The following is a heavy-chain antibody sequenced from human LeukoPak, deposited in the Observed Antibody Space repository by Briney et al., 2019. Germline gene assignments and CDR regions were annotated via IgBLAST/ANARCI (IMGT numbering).Heavy chain of an antibody. V-gene: IGHV3-43D*04. D-gene: IGHD3-10*01. J-gene: IGHJ3*02. CDR3: AKDRRITFLRGGFDI. Sequence: AGGSLRLSCAASGFTFDDYAMHWVRQAPGKGLEWVSYITSSDSTIYYADSVKGRFTISRDNAKNSLYLQMNSLRADDTAFYYCAKDRRITFLRGGFDIWGQGTTVTVSS. CDR2: ITSSDSTI. CDR1: GFTFDDYA.